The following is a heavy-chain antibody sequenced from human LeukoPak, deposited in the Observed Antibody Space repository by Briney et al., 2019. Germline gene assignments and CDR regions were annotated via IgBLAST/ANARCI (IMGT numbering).Heavy chain of an antibody. CDR2: IYHSGST. CDR1: GGSISSGGYY. V-gene: IGHV4-30-2*01. CDR3: ARVLVVGATVFPLRAREWAFDI. Sequence: SQTLSLTCTVSGGSISSGGYYWSWIRQPPGKGLEWIGYIYHSGSTYYNPSLKSRVTISVDRSKNQFSLKLSSVTAADTAVYYCARVLVVGATVFPLRAREWAFDIWGQGTMVTVSS. D-gene: IGHD1-26*01. J-gene: IGHJ3*02.